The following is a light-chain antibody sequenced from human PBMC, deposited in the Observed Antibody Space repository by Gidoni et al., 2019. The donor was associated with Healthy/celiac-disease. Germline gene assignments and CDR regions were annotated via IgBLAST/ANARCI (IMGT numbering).Light chain of an antibody. J-gene: IGKJ5*01. CDR1: QGISSY. CDR3: QQLNSYPIT. Sequence: DIQLTQSPSFLSASVGDRVTITCWASQGISSYLAWYQQKPGKAPKLLIYAASTLQSGVPSRFSGSGSGTEFTLTISSLQPEDFATYYSQQLNSYPITFGQGTRLEIK. CDR2: AAS. V-gene: IGKV1-9*01.